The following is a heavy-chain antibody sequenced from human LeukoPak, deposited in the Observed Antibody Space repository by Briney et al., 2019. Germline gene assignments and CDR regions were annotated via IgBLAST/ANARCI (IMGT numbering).Heavy chain of an antibody. D-gene: IGHD5-18*01. CDR1: GYTFTGYY. V-gene: IGHV1-2*02. CDR3: ARDVHSYRHNWFDP. J-gene: IGHJ5*02. Sequence: ASVKVSCKASGYTFTGYYMHWVRQAPGQGLEWMGWINPNSGGTNYAQKFQGRVTMTRDTSISTAYMELSRLRSDDTAVYYCARDVHSYRHNWFDPWGQGTLVTVSS. CDR2: INPNSGGT.